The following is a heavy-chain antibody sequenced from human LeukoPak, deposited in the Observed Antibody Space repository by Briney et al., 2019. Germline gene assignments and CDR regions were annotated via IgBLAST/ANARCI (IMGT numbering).Heavy chain of an antibody. V-gene: IGHV4-59*01. CDR1: GCSISSYY. Sequence: SETLSLTCTVSGCSISSYYWSWLRQPPGKGLEWIGYIYYSGSTNYNPSLKSRVTISVDTSKNQFSLKLSSVTAADTAVYYCARDDYGSGYYYYGMDVWGQGTTVTVSS. CDR3: ARDDYGSGYYYYGMDV. CDR2: IYYSGST. D-gene: IGHD4-17*01. J-gene: IGHJ6*02.